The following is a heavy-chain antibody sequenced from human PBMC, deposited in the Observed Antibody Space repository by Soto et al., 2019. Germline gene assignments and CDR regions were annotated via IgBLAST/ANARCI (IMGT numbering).Heavy chain of an antibody. CDR3: ARVATQFFWSGYLDY. CDR1: GFTFSSYA. D-gene: IGHD3-3*01. V-gene: IGHV3-30-3*01. J-gene: IGHJ4*02. CDR2: ISYDGSNK. Sequence: GGSMRLSCAASGFTFSSYAMHWVRQAPGKGLEWVAVISYDGSNKYYADSVKGRFTISRDNSKNTLYLQMNSLRAEDTAVYYCARVATQFFWSGYLDYWGQGTLVTVSS.